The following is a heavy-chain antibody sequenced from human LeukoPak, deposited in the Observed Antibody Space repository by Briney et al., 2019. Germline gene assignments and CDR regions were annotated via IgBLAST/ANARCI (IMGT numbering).Heavy chain of an antibody. CDR1: GVSVSTSH. Sequence: PSETLSLTCNVSGVSVSTSHWHWIRQRPGKGLEWIGCLSYTGKTDYNPSLKSRVSISLGSSNNHFSLKLTSVTAADTAVYYCCEGDFGPFDRWGQGILVTVSS. D-gene: IGHD3-9*01. CDR2: LSYTGKT. CDR3: CEGDFGPFDR. V-gene: IGHV4-59*02. J-gene: IGHJ4*02.